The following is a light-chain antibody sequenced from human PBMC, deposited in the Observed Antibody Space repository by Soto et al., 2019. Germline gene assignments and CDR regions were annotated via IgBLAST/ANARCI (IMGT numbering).Light chain of an antibody. J-gene: IGKJ3*01. CDR3: QQSYSTLA. CDR1: QSISSY. Sequence: DIQMTQSPSSLSASVGDRVTITCRASQSISSYLNWYQQKPGKAPNFLIYAASNLQSGVPSRFSGSGSGTEFTLTISSLQPEDFANYYCQQSYSTLAFGPGTKVDIK. CDR2: AAS. V-gene: IGKV1-39*01.